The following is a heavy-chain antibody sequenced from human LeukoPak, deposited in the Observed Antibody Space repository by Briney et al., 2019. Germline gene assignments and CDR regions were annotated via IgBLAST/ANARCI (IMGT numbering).Heavy chain of an antibody. J-gene: IGHJ6*02. CDR2: IYSGGSI. D-gene: IGHD1-26*01. V-gene: IGHV3-53*05. CDR3: AKDPASGSSYYFHGMED. CDR1: GFTVSSNY. Sequence: GGSLRLSCAASGFTVSSNYMSWVRQAPGKGLEWVSVIYSGGSIYYADSVKGRFTISRDNSKNTLYLQMNSLRPGDTAIYYCAKDPASGSSYYFHGMEDWGQGTTVTVSS.